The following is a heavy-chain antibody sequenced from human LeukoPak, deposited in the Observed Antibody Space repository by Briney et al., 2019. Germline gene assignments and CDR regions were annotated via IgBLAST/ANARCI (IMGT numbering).Heavy chain of an antibody. CDR3: ARVRTGTVHFDY. CDR2: ISSSSSYI. J-gene: IGHJ4*02. CDR1: GFTFSSYS. D-gene: IGHD1-1*01. Sequence: GGSLRLSCAASGFTFSSYSMNWVRQAPGKGLEWVSSISSSSSYIYYADSVKGRFTISRDNAKNSLYLQMSSLRAEDTAVYYCARVRTGTVHFDYWGQGTLVTVSS. V-gene: IGHV3-21*01.